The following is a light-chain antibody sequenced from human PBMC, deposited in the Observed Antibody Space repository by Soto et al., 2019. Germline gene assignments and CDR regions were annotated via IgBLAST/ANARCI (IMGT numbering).Light chain of an antibody. CDR2: DIS. CDR1: QTVSRN. J-gene: IGKJ5*01. Sequence: EVVITHSPSTLSVSPVERATLSFMASQTVSRNLAWYQQRPGQAPRLLIYDISNRATGVPARFSGSGSEKEFTLTIRSLQSEDFAVYFCKQYNNWPYFGQGTRLEIK. CDR3: KQYNNWPY. V-gene: IGKV3-15*01.